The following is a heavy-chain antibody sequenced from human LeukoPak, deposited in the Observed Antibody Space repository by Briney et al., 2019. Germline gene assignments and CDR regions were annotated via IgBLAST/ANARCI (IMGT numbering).Heavy chain of an antibody. CDR1: GGSFSGYY. CDR2: INHSGST. J-gene: IGHJ5*02. CDR3: ARGTIRFLEWLSNWFDP. D-gene: IGHD3-3*01. V-gene: IGHV4-34*01. Sequence: SETLSLTCAVYGGSFSGYYWSWIRQPPRKGLEWIGEINHSGSTNYNPSLKSRVTISVDTSKNQFSLKLSSVTAADTAVYYCARGTIRFLEWLSNWFDPWGQGTLVTVSS.